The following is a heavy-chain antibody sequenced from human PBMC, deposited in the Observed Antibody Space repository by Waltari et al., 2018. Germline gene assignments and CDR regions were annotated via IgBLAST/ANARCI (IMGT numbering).Heavy chain of an antibody. Sequence: QVQLVQSGAEVKKPGASVKVSCKASGYTFTSYYMHWVRQAPGQGLDGMGIINPSGGSTSYAQKFQGRVTMTRDTSTSTVYMELSSLRSEDTALYYCAWEPESGAFDIWGQGTMVTVSS. CDR3: AWEPESGAFDI. V-gene: IGHV1-46*01. CDR1: GYTFTSYY. D-gene: IGHD1-1*01. J-gene: IGHJ3*02. CDR2: INPSGGST.